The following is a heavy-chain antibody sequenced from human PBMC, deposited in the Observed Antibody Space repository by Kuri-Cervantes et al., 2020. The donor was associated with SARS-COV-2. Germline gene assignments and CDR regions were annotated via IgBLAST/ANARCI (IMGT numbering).Heavy chain of an antibody. CDR3: ATVSDYYDSSGYFLDFDY. CDR1: GFTFSSYS. Sequence: GESLKISCAASGFTFSSYSVNWVRQAPGKGLEWVSSISSSSSYIYYADSVKGRFTISRDNAKNSLYLQMNSLRAEDTAVHYCATVSDYYDSSGYFLDFDYWGQGTLVTVSS. J-gene: IGHJ4*02. CDR2: ISSSSSYI. D-gene: IGHD3-22*01. V-gene: IGHV3-21*01.